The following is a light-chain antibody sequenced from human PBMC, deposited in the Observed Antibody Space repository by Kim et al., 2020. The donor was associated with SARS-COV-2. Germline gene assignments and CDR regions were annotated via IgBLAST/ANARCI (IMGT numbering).Light chain of an antibody. Sequence: PSVGDSVTLPSRPSQAISCCLAWYQPKPENAPYSLIYAASSLQSWVPSRFSGSGSGPDFTLTISSLQPEDFATYYCQQYNSYPITFGQGTRLEIK. CDR2: AAS. CDR1: QAISCC. J-gene: IGKJ5*01. CDR3: QQYNSYPIT. V-gene: IGKV1D-16*01.